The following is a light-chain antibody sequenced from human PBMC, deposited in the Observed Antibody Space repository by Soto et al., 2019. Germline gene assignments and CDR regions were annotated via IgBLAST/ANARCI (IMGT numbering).Light chain of an antibody. V-gene: IGKV3-20*01. CDR2: GAS. CDR3: QQYGSSPYT. J-gene: IGKJ2*01. Sequence: EILLTQSPGTLSLSPGERATLSCRASQSVRNSYLAWYQQKAGQAPRLLIYGASGRATGIPDRFSGSVSGTDFTLTISRLEPEDFAVYYCQQYGSSPYTFGQGTKLEI. CDR1: QSVRNSY.